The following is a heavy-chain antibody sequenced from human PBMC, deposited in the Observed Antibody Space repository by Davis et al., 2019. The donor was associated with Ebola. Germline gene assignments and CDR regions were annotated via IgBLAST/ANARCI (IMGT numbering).Heavy chain of an antibody. D-gene: IGHD1-26*01. CDR2: IKQDGSEK. CDR3: ARGLGGSYYYYYYYYMDV. CDR1: GFTFSSYW. V-gene: IGHV3-7*01. Sequence: PGGSLRLSCAASGFTFSSYWMSWVRQAPGKGLEWVANIKQDGSEKYYVDSGKGRFTISRDNAKNSLYLQMNSLRAEDTAVYYCARGLGGSYYYYYYYYMDVWGKGATVTVSS. J-gene: IGHJ6*03.